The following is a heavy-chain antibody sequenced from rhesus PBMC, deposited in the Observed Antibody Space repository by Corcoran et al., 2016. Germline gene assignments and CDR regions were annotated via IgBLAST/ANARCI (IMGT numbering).Heavy chain of an antibody. Sequence: QVTLKESGPALVKPTQTLTLTCTCSGFSISTTGTGVGWIRQPPGQALEWLASIYWNDSKYYSTSLKSRLTISKETSKHQLILTRTNMDPVDTATYYCARVDIAGTTFGDYWGQGVLVTVSS. J-gene: IGHJ4*01. CDR2: IYWNDSK. D-gene: IGHD1-20*01. V-gene: IGHV2-95*01. CDR1: GFSISTTGTG. CDR3: ARVDIAGTTFGDY.